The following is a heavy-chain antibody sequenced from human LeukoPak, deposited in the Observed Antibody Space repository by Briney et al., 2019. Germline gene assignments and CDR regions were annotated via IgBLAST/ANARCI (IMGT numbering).Heavy chain of an antibody. CDR3: ARVGARYSSGWYTGYFDY. V-gene: IGHV4-30-4*01. CDR1: GGSISTGGYY. D-gene: IGHD6-19*01. J-gene: IGHJ4*02. CDR2: ISYSGGT. Sequence: SQTLSLTCTVSGGSISTGGYYWSWIRQPPGKGLEWIGYISYSGGTYYNPSLKSRVTISVDTSKNQFSLKLSSVTAADTAVYYCARVGARYSSGWYTGYFDYWGQGTLVTVSS.